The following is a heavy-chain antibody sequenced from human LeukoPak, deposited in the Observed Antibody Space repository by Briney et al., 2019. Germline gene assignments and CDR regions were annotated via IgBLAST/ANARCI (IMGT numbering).Heavy chain of an antibody. CDR3: ARDPPKDDFWSGYSRPSFDY. D-gene: IGHD3-3*01. J-gene: IGHJ4*02. CDR2: ISAYNGNT. Sequence: ASVKVSCKASGYTFTSYGISWVRQAPGQGLEWMGWISAYNGNTNYAQRLQGRVTMTTDTSTSTAYMELRSLRSDDTAVYYCARDPPKDDFWSGYSRPSFDYWGQGTLVTVSS. CDR1: GYTFTSYG. V-gene: IGHV1-18*01.